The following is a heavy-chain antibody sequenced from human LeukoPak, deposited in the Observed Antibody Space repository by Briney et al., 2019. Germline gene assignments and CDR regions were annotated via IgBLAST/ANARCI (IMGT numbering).Heavy chain of an antibody. V-gene: IGHV4-59*01. CDR2: IYYSGST. D-gene: IGHD6-6*01. J-gene: IGHJ4*02. CDR3: ARGIAARRIDY. CDR1: GGSISSYY. Sequence: PSETLSLTCTVSGGSISSYYWSWIRQPPGKGLEWIGYIYYSGSTNYNPSLKSRVTISVDTSKNQFSLKLSSVTAADTAVYYCARGIAARRIDYWGQGTLATVSS.